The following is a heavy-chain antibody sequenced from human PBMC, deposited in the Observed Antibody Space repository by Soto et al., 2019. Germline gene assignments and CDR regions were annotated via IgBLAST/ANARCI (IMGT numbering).Heavy chain of an antibody. D-gene: IGHD6-13*01. CDR1: GGTFSSYA. CDR3: ASPAAAASWGYYYYYGMDV. V-gene: IGHV1-69*13. CDR2: IIPIFGTA. Sequence: SVKVSCKASGGTFSSYAISWVRQAPGQGLEWMGGIIPIFGTANYAQKFQGRVTITADESTSTAYMELSSLRSEDTAVYYCASPAAAASWGYYYYYGMDVWGQGTTVTVS. J-gene: IGHJ6*02.